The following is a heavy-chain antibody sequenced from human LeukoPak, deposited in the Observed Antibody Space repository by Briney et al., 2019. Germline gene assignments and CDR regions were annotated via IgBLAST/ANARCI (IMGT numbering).Heavy chain of an antibody. Sequence: SETLSLTCAVYGGSFSGYYWSWIRQPPGKGLEWIGEINHSGSTNYNPSLKSRVTISVDTSKNQFSLKLSSVTAADTAVYYCARVDYGDHKADYYYYGMDVWCQGTTVTVSS. J-gene: IGHJ6*02. CDR1: GGSFSGYY. CDR3: ARVDYGDHKADYYYYGMDV. CDR2: INHSGST. D-gene: IGHD4-17*01. V-gene: IGHV4-34*01.